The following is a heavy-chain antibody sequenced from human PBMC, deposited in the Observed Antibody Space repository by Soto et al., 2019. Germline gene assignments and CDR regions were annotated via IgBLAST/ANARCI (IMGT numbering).Heavy chain of an antibody. CDR1: GGSISSSSYY. V-gene: IGHV4-39*01. CDR3: AGLTPPSEYYYMDV. CDR2: IYYSGST. D-gene: IGHD3-10*01. Sequence: PSETLSLTCTVSGGSISSSSYYWGWIRQPPGKGLEWIGSIYYSGSTYYNPSLKSRVTISVDTSKNQFSLKLSSVTAADTAVYYCAGLTPPSEYYYMDVWGKGTTVTVSS. J-gene: IGHJ6*03.